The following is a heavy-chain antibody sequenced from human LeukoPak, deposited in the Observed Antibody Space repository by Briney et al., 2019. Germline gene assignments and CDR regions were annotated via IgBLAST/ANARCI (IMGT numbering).Heavy chain of an antibody. CDR3: ARGALYSGWSDYFDY. CDR1: ADSIFLSLYF. D-gene: IGHD6-19*01. J-gene: IGHJ4*02. Sequence: SETLSFTCSVSADSIFLSLYFRRWPRQPPGKALELHASVGYTGYTYYNPARKSRVSMSVDMSKNHFSLRRRSVTAADTAMYYCARGALYSGWSDYFDYWGQGSQVTVSS. CDR2: VGYTGYT. V-gene: IGHV4-39*07.